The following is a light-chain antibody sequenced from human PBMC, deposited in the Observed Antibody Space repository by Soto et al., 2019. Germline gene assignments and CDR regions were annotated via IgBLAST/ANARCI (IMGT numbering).Light chain of an antibody. V-gene: IGKV3-15*01. Sequence: EVVMTQSPATLSVSQGERATLSCRSSQSVSSNLAWYQQKPGQAPRLLIYGASTRATGVPARFSVSRSGTEFTLTISSLQSEDFAVYYCQQYDNWPLTFGGGTKVDIK. CDR3: QQYDNWPLT. CDR2: GAS. J-gene: IGKJ4*01. CDR1: QSVSSN.